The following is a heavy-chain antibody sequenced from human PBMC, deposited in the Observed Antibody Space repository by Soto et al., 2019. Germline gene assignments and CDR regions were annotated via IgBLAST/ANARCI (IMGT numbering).Heavy chain of an antibody. D-gene: IGHD3-10*01. Sequence: WETLSLTCTVSVGSISDNFWTCIRHPAGKGLEWIGRIHGSGSTSYNPSLKTRLTMSVDTSNNQISLSLRSVTAADTAVYYCARDRQSATMNRGVTLEYHSFEPWGHGTLVIVSS. CDR3: ARDRQSATMNRGVTLEYHSFEP. CDR1: VGSISDNF. J-gene: IGHJ5*02. V-gene: IGHV4-4*07. CDR2: IHGSGST.